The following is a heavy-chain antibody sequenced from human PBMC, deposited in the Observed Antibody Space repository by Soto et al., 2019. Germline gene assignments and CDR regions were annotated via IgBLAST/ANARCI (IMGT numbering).Heavy chain of an antibody. J-gene: IGHJ4*02. CDR2: FFTGGST. D-gene: IGHD3-10*01. V-gene: IGHV3-53*01. CDR1: GFNVSDNY. Sequence: LRLSCAAAGFNVSDNYMGWVRQAPGKGLEWVSSFFTGGSTDYADSVKGRFTISRDDSKNTVYLQTNSLRAEDTAVYFCVRERRGPGIGFDHWGQGTLVTVSS. CDR3: VRERRGPGIGFDH.